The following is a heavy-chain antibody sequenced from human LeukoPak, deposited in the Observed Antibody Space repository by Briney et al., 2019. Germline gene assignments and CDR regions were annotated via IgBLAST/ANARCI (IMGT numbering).Heavy chain of an antibody. Sequence: GGSLRLSCTASTFTFSDYAMSWVRQAPGKRLEWVSTIHGGAEGTFYADAVKGRFTISRDNSKHTLYLQMNSLKTEDTAVYFCAKSRSGSANWALQIFDNWGQGTLVTVSS. D-gene: IGHD1-1*01. J-gene: IGHJ4*02. CDR2: IHGGAEGT. CDR3: AKSRSGSANWALQIFDN. CDR1: TFTFSDYA. V-gene: IGHV3-23*01.